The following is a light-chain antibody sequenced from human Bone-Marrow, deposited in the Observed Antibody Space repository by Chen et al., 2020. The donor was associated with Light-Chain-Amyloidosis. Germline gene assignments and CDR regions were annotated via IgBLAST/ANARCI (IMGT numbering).Light chain of an antibody. V-gene: IGKV3-11*01. J-gene: IGKJ4*01. CDR3: QQYNSPST. Sequence: EIVLTQSPATLSLSPGERAALSCRASQRISKFLAWYQHKPGQAPRLLIYDASIRATGIPARFSGSGSGTEFTLTISSLQPDDFATYYCQQYNSPSTFGGGTKVEIK. CDR1: QRISKF. CDR2: DAS.